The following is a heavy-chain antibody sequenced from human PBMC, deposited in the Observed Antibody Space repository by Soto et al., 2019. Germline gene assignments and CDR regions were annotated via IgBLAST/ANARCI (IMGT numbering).Heavy chain of an antibody. J-gene: IGHJ6*02. CDR3: ARSQGSSTSLEIYYYYYYGMDV. D-gene: IGHD2-2*01. V-gene: IGHV1-69*01. CDR1: GGTFSSYA. Sequence: QVQLVQSGAEVKKPGSSVKVSCKASGGTFSSYAISWVRQAPGQGLEWMGGLIPISETTNYAQKFQGRVTMTADESKSTAYRELGSLRSEDTAVYYCARSQGSSTSLEIYYYYYYGMDVWGQGTTVTVSS. CDR2: LIPISETT.